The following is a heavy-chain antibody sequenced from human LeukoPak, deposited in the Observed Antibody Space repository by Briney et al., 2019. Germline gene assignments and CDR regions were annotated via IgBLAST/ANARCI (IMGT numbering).Heavy chain of an antibody. CDR2: ISSSGSTI. D-gene: IGHD6-13*01. CDR3: ARGIAAAPYYYYYYYMDV. Sequence: GGSLRLSCAASGFTFSSYEMNWVRQAPGKGLEWVSYISSSGSTIYYADSVKGRFTISRDNAKNSLYLQMNSLRAEDTAVYYCARGIAAAPYYYYYYYMDVWGKGTTVTISS. J-gene: IGHJ6*03. CDR1: GFTFSSYE. V-gene: IGHV3-48*03.